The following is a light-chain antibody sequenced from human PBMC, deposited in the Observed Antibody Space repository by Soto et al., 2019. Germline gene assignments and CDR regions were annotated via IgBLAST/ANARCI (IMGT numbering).Light chain of an antibody. J-gene: IGKJ4*01. CDR2: DIF. V-gene: IGKV3D-15*01. Sequence: IVMTQTPTTLSVSPGERHTLSRKASQSVGSDLAWYQQKPGQXPRXXIYDIFTRATGVPTRISGSGSGTELTLTISSLQSEDFEVDYCQQYNSWPLTFGGGTKVDIK. CDR3: QQYNSWPLT. CDR1: QSVGSD.